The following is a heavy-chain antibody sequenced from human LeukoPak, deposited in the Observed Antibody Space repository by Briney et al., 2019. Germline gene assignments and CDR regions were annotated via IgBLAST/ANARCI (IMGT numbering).Heavy chain of an antibody. CDR1: GYSISIGRY. D-gene: IGHD2-21*01. CDR3: ARSLSVAGIDY. Sequence: PSETLSLTCGLSGYSISIGRYWAWIRQPPGTGLEWLGSVFHDGSTYYNASLKSRLTISVDTSKNQFSLNVRSVTAADSAIYYCARSLSVAGIDYWGQGTRVTVST. V-gene: IGHV4-38-2*01. CDR2: VFHDGST. J-gene: IGHJ4*02.